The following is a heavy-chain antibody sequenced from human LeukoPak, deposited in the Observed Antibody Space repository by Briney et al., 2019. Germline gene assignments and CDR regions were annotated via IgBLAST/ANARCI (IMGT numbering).Heavy chain of an antibody. CDR3: ARSYYYDSSGYNWYFDY. D-gene: IGHD3-22*01. V-gene: IGHV3-23*01. CDR1: GFTFSSYA. Sequence: GGSLRLSCAASGFTFSSYAMSWVRQAPGKGLEWVSAISGSGGSTYYADSVKGRFTISRDNSKNTLYLQMNSLRAEDTAVYYCARSYYYDSSGYNWYFDYWGQGTLVTVSS. J-gene: IGHJ4*02. CDR2: ISGSGGST.